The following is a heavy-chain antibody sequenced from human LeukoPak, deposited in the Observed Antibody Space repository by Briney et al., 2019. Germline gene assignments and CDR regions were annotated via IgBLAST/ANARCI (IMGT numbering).Heavy chain of an antibody. D-gene: IGHD3-22*01. CDR2: IIPIFGTA. V-gene: IGHV1-69*13. J-gene: IGHJ4*02. CDR3: ARRAHYYDSSGYSPDGY. Sequence: SVKVSCKASGGTFSSYAISWVRQAPEQGLEWMGGIIPIFGTANYAQKFQGRVTITADESTSTAYMELSSLRSEDTAVYYCARRAHYYDSSGYSPDGYWGQGTLVTVSS. CDR1: GGTFSSYA.